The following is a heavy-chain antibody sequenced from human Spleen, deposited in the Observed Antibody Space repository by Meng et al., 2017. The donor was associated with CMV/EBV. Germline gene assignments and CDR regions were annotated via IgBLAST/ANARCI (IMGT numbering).Heavy chain of an antibody. V-gene: IGHV3-21*01. D-gene: IGHD2-15*01. Sequence: GGSLRLSCAASGFIFNDYTMIWVRQAPGKGLEWVSSISPSGSYIQYGDSMQGRFTISRDNAKNSLVLQMNSLSAADTAVYYCARRRGNGYSEFWGQGSLVTVSS. CDR1: GFIFNDYT. CDR2: ISPSGSYI. J-gene: IGHJ4*02. CDR3: ARRRGNGYSEF.